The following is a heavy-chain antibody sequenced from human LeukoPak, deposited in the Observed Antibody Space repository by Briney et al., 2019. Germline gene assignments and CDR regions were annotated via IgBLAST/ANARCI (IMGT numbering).Heavy chain of an antibody. V-gene: IGHV3-21*01. CDR2: ISSSSSYI. Sequence: GGSLRLSCAASGFTFSSYSMNWVRQAPGKGLEWVSSISSSSSYIYYADSVKGRFTISRDNAKNSLYLQMNSLRAEDTAVYYCARGGGYSYAPLFDYWGQGTLVTASS. D-gene: IGHD5-18*01. J-gene: IGHJ4*02. CDR3: ARGGGYSYAPLFDY. CDR1: GFTFSSYS.